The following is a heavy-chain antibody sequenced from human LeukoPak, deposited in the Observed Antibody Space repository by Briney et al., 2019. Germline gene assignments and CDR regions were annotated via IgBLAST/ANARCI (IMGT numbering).Heavy chain of an antibody. D-gene: IGHD3-9*01. CDR1: GYTFTGYY. Sequence: GASVKVSCKASGYTFTGYYMHWVRQAPGQGLEWMGWINPNSGGTNYAQKFQGRVTMTRDTSISTAYMELSRLRSDDTAVYYCARDLVRYFDWLLNYPYYFDYWGQGALVTVSS. V-gene: IGHV1-2*02. CDR3: ARDLVRYFDWLLNYPYYFDY. J-gene: IGHJ4*02. CDR2: INPNSGGT.